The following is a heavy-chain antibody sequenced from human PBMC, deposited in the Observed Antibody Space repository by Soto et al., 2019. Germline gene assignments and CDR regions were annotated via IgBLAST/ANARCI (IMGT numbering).Heavy chain of an antibody. J-gene: IGHJ6*02. CDR3: ARQGLVRYYYGMDV. CDR1: GGSISSSSYY. V-gene: IGHV4-39*01. Sequence: SETLSLTCTVSGGSISSSSYYWGWIRQPPGKGLEWIGSIYYSGSTYYNPSLKSRVTISVDTSKNQFSLKLSSVTAADTAVYYCARQGLVRYYYGMDVWGQGTTVTVSS. CDR2: IYYSGST. D-gene: IGHD2-2*01.